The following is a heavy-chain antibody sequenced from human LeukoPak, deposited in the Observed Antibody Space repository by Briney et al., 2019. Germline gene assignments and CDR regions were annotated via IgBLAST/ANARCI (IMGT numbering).Heavy chain of an antibody. J-gene: IGHJ4*02. CDR1: GFTVSSTY. D-gene: IGHD4-17*01. CDR3: ARGAHGDYSTPDY. V-gene: IGHV3-66*01. Sequence: GSLRLSCAASGFTVSSTYMSWVRQAPGKGLAWVSVLYTGGSTFHADSVRARFTISRDNSKNTVYLQMNSLRAEDTGVYYCARGAHGDYSTPDYWGQGTLVTVSS. CDR2: LYTGGST.